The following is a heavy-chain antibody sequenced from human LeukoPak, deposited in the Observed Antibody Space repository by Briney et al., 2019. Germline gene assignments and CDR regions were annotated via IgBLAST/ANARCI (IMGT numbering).Heavy chain of an antibody. CDR2: IWYDGSNK. CDR1: GFTFSSYG. Sequence: PGRSLRLSCAASGFTFSSYGMHWVRQAPGKGLEWVAVIWYDGSNKYYADSVKGRFTISRDNSKNTPYLQMNSLRAEDTAVYYCARELLGMDVWGKGTTVTVSS. J-gene: IGHJ6*04. D-gene: IGHD2-21*01. V-gene: IGHV3-33*01. CDR3: ARELLGMDV.